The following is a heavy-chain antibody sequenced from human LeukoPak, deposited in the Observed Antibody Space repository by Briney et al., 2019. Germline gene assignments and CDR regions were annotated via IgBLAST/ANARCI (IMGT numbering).Heavy chain of an antibody. J-gene: IGHJ5*02. CDR3: SRGSDESKTGDT. V-gene: IGHV4-34*01. Sequence: SETLSLTCALYGGSFSNYYWSWIRQPPGKGLEWIGEIHPYGFTNFNPSLKSRVSISVDTSKNQLSLKLTSVTAADTAVYYCSRGSDESKTGDTWGQGSLVTVSS. D-gene: IGHD6-25*01. CDR1: GGSFSNYY. CDR2: IHPYGFT.